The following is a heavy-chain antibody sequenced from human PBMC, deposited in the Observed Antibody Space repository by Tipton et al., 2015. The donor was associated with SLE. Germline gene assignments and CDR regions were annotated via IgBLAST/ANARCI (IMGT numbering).Heavy chain of an antibody. CDR3: ATLRGSGSHFPRYMDV. Sequence: TLSLTCTVSGGSISGHYWSWIRQTPDKGLEWIGEVTHSGNTNFNPSLKSRVTMSVDTSKNHFSLKLSSVSAADTAVYYCATLRGSGSHFPRYMDVWGKGTTVTVSS. CDR1: GGSISGHY. CDR2: VTHSGNT. J-gene: IGHJ6*03. V-gene: IGHV4-34*01. D-gene: IGHD3-10*01.